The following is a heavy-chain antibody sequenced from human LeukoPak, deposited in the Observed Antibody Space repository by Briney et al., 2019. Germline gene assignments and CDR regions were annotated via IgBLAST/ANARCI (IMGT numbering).Heavy chain of an antibody. D-gene: IGHD3-9*01. J-gene: IGHJ4*02. CDR3: AKTMKKGLRYFDWLSGGFDY. Sequence: GGSLRLSCASSGFTFSSYAMSWVRQAPGKGLEWVSAISGSGGSTYYADSVKGRFTISRDNSKNTLYLQMNSLRAEDTAVYYCAKTMKKGLRYFDWLSGGFDYWGQGTLVTVSS. CDR1: GFTFSSYA. V-gene: IGHV3-23*01. CDR2: ISGSGGST.